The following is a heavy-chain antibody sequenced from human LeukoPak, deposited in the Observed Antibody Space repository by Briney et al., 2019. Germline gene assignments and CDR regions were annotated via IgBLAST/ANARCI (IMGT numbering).Heavy chain of an antibody. V-gene: IGHV4-59*08. J-gene: IGHJ4*02. CDR1: GGSISYYY. Sequence: PSETLSLTCTVSGGSISYYYWSSIRQTPGKGLELIGYIYYSGSTSYNPSLKRRVTISVDTSKSQFSLKLRSVTAADTAVYYCARASGGWYGLFDYWGQGTLVTVSS. CDR3: ARASGGWYGLFDY. CDR2: IYYSGST. D-gene: IGHD6-19*01.